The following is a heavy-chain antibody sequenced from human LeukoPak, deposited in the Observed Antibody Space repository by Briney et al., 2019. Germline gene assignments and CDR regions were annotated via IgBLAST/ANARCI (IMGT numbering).Heavy chain of an antibody. CDR3: ARMPHCSTSTCPNGWFDP. CDR2: ISAYNGNT. Sequence: ASVRVSCKASGYTFNTYSITWVRQAPGQRLEWMGWISAYNGNTNYAQNLQGRVTMTTDTSTSTAYMDLRSLRSDDTAVYYCARMPHCSTSTCPNGWFDPWGQGTLVSVSS. V-gene: IGHV1-18*01. D-gene: IGHD2-2*01. CDR1: GYTFNTYS. J-gene: IGHJ5*02.